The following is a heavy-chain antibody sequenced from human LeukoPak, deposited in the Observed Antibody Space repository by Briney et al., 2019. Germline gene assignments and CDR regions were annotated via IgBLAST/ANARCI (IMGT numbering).Heavy chain of an antibody. D-gene: IGHD3-10*01. CDR3: ARHAHYYYGSGSYFDY. CDR1: GGSISSYY. V-gene: IGHV4-59*08. J-gene: IGHJ4*02. Sequence: SETLSLTCTVSGGSISSYYWSWIRQPPGKGLEWIGYIYYSGGTNYNPSLKSRVTISVDTSKNQFSLKLSSVTAADTAVYYCARHAHYYYGSGSYFDYWGQGTLVTVSS. CDR2: IYYSGGT.